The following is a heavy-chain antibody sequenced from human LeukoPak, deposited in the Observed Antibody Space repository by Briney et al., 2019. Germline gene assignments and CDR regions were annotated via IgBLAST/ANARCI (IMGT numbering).Heavy chain of an antibody. D-gene: IGHD2-2*01. CDR2: IKQDGSEK. CDR1: GFTFSSYW. Sequence: GGSLRLSCAASGFTFSSYWMSWVRQAPGKGLEWVANIKQDGSEKYYVDSVKGRFTISRDNAKNSLYLQMNSLRAEDTAVYYCARSDCSSTSCSPYYYYGMDVWGQGTTVTVS. V-gene: IGHV3-7*01. J-gene: IGHJ6*02. CDR3: ARSDCSSTSCSPYYYYGMDV.